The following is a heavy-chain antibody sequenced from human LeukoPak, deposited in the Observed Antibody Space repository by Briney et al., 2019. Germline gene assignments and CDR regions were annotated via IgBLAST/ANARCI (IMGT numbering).Heavy chain of an antibody. CDR3: AISRGRWEILDY. D-gene: IGHD3-10*01. V-gene: IGHV3-30*02. CDR2: IRYDESNK. J-gene: IGHJ4*02. CDR1: GLTFSSNG. Sequence: QPGGSLRLSCAASGLTFSSNGMHWVRQAPGKGLEWVAFIRYDESNKYYADSVKGRFTISRDNSENTVYLQMNSLRAEDTAVYYCAISRGRWEILDYWGQGTLVTVSS.